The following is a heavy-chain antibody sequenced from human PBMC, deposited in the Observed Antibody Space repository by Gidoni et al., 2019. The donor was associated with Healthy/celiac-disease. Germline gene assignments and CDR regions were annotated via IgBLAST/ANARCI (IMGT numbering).Heavy chain of an antibody. CDR3: AGGLYGDYVGFDY. Sequence: QVQLVQSGAEVQKPGSSVKVSCKASGGTFISYTISWVRQAPGQGLEWMGRIIPILGIANYAQKFQGRVTITADKSTSTAYMELSSLRSEDTAVYYCAGGLYGDYVGFDYWGQGTLVTVSS. D-gene: IGHD4-17*01. CDR1: GGTFISYT. CDR2: IIPILGIA. J-gene: IGHJ4*02. V-gene: IGHV1-69*02.